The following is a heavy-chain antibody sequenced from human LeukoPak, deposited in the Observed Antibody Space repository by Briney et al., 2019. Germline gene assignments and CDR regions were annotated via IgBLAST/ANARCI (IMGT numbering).Heavy chain of an antibody. V-gene: IGHV3-23*01. CDR1: GFTFSSYA. Sequence: LSGGSLRLSCAASGFTFSSYAMSWVRQAPGKGLECISGFSGSGGSTYYADSVKGRFTISRDNSKNTLYLQMNSLRAEDTAVYYCAKVPQWSSFRFFDYWGQGTLVTVSS. CDR2: FSGSGGST. J-gene: IGHJ4*02. D-gene: IGHD6-13*01. CDR3: AKVPQWSSFRFFDY.